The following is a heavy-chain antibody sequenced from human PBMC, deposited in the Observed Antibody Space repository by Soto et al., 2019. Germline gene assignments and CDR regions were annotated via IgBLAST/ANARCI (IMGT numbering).Heavy chain of an antibody. CDR2: ISYDGSNK. D-gene: IGHD3-10*01. CDR3: ARGGAYGSGIRNYYYGMDV. V-gene: IGHV3-30-3*01. Sequence: QVQLVESGGGVVQPGRSLRLSCAASGFTFSSYAMHWVRQAPGKGLEWVAVISYDGSNKYYADSVKGRFTISRDNSKNALYLQMNSLRAEDTAVYYCARGGAYGSGIRNYYYGMDVWGQGTTVTVSS. CDR1: GFTFSSYA. J-gene: IGHJ6*02.